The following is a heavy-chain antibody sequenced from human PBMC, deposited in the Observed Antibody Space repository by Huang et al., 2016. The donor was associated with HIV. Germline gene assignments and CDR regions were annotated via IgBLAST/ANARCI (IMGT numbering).Heavy chain of an antibody. V-gene: IGHV3-49*03. CDR1: GFIFNDFE. CDR3: SPSGDDYFYFYMDV. J-gene: IGHJ6*03. CDR2: VRSKAFGGAS. D-gene: IGHD4-17*01. Sequence: QLVESGGDSVQSGRSLRLSCRGSGFIFNDFEINWLRQSPGKGLEWVGFVRSKAFGGASKSAPSVKDRFTVSRDEAKNVAFLQMDNLQVDDTAIYYCSPSGDDYFYFYMDVWGNGTTVIVS.